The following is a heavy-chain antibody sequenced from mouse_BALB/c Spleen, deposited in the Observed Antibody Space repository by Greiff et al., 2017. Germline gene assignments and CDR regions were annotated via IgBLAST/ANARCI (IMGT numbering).Heavy chain of an antibody. J-gene: IGHJ3*01. V-gene: IGHV5-12-1*01. D-gene: IGHD1-1*01. CDR2: ISSGGGST. CDR1: GFAFSSYD. Sequence: EVQVVESGGGLVKPGGSLKLSCAASGFAFSSYDMSWVRQTPEKRLEWVAYISSGGGSTYYPDTVKGRFTISRDNAKNTLYLQMSSLKSEDTAMYYCARHGYYYGSSYPWFAYWGQGTLVTVSA. CDR3: ARHGYYYGSSYPWFAY.